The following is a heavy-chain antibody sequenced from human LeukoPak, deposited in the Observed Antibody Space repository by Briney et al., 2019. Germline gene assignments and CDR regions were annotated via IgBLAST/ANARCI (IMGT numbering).Heavy chain of an antibody. CDR2: IYYSGST. V-gene: IGHV4-59*08. J-gene: IGHJ4*02. CDR1: GGSMSPYH. D-gene: IGHD6-19*01. CDR3: ARAVSGRFDY. Sequence: SETLSLTCTVSGGSMSPYHWSWIRQPPGKGLEWTGYIYYSGSTNYNPSLKSRVTISVDTSKNQFSLKLSSVTAADTAMYSCARAVSGRFDYWGQGTLVTVSX.